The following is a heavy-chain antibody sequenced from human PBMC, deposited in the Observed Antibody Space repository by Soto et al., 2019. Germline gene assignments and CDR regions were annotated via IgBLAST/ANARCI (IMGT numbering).Heavy chain of an antibody. D-gene: IGHD4-17*01. V-gene: IGHV3-11*06. CDR3: AKEYGRLDY. CDR2: ISSSSGYT. Sequence: GGSLRLSCAASGFTFSYYYMSWIRQAPGKGLEWVSYISSSSGYTNYADSVKGRFTISRDNAKNSLYLQTNSLRAEDTAVYYCAKEYGRLDYWGQGTLVTVS. CDR1: GFTFSYYY. J-gene: IGHJ4*02.